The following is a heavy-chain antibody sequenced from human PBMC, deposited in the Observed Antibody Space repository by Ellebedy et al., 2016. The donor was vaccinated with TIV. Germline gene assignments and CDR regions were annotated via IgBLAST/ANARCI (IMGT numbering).Heavy chain of an antibody. CDR3: AKKKDRGVWQVHY. J-gene: IGHJ4*02. D-gene: IGHD3-16*01. V-gene: IGHV3-30*18. CDR2: ISLDGGHE. CDR1: GFSFAIYG. Sequence: PGGSLRLPCVASGFSFAIYGMHWVRQAPGTGPEWVAAISLDGGHEYYADSVKGRFTISRDNSKNTVYLQMNSLSSEDTAVYYCAKKKDRGVWQVHYWGQGIPVTVSS.